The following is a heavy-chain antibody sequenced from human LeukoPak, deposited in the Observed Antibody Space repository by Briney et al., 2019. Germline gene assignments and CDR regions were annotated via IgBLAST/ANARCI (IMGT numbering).Heavy chain of an antibody. CDR1: GFTFSSYG. Sequence: GGSLRLSCAASGFTFSSYGMHWVRQAPGKGLEWVAVTWYDGSNKYYADSVKGRFTISRDNSKNTLYLQMNSLRAEDTAVYYCAREAYYYDSSGLFYYYYGMDVWGQGTTVTVSS. CDR3: AREAYYYDSSGLFYYYYGMDV. CDR2: TWYDGSNK. J-gene: IGHJ6*02. D-gene: IGHD3-22*01. V-gene: IGHV3-33*01.